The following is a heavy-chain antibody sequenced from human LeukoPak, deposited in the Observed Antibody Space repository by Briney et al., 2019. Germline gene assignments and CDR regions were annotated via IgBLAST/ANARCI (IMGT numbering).Heavy chain of an antibody. CDR2: ISSSSSYT. CDR1: GSTFSDYY. V-gene: IGHV3-11*03. CDR3: ARTGYSYGYASQFFDY. J-gene: IGHJ4*02. Sequence: GGSLRLSCAASGSTFSDYYMSWIRQAPGKGLEWVSYISSSSSYTNYADSVKGRFTISRDNAKNSLYLQMNSLRAEDTAVYYCARTGYSYGYASQFFDYWGQGTLVTVSS. D-gene: IGHD5-18*01.